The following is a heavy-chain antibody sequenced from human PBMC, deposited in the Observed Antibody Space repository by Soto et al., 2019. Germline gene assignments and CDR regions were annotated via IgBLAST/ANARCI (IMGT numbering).Heavy chain of an antibody. CDR2: ISSSSSYT. D-gene: IGHD5-12*01. V-gene: IGHV3-11*05. CDR3: ARDHHRYSGYDYVDY. CDR1: GFTFSDYY. Sequence: QVQLVESGGGLVKPGGSLRLSCAASGFTFSDYYMSWIRQAPGKGLEWVSYISSSSSYTNYADSVKGRFTISRDNAKNSLYLPMNSLRADETAVYYCARDHHRYSGYDYVDYWGQGTLVTVSS. J-gene: IGHJ4*02.